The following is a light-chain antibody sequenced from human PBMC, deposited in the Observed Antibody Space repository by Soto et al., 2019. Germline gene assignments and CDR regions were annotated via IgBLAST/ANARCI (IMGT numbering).Light chain of an antibody. CDR1: QTISNY. Sequence: DIQMTQTPSSLSASVGDRVTITCRASQTISNYLNWYQQKPGEAPKLLIYAASNLRSGVPSRFSGSGSGTDFTLTVSSLQPEDFATYYCQQSYSAPRTFGQGTNLYIK. CDR3: QQSYSAPRT. V-gene: IGKV1-39*01. J-gene: IGKJ2*01. CDR2: AAS.